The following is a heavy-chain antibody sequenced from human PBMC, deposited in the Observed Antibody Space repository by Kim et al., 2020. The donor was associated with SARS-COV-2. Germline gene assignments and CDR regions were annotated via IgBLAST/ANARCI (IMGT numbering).Heavy chain of an antibody. CDR1: GGSISSSSYY. V-gene: IGHV4-39*01. J-gene: IGHJ6*02. D-gene: IGHD3-10*01. CDR2: IYYSGST. CDR3: ASISYGSGSVYYYYGMDV. Sequence: SETLSLTCTVSGGSISSSSYYWGWIRQPPGKGLEWIGSIYYSGSTYYNPSLKSRVTISVDTSKNQFSLKLSSVTAADTAVYYCASISYGSGSVYYYYGMDVWGQGTTVTVSS.